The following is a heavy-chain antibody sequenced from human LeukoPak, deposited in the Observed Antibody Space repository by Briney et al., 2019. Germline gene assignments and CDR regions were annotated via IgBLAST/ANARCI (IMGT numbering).Heavy chain of an antibody. CDR1: VGSISSDY. D-gene: IGHD5-24*01. V-gene: IGHV4-4*08. CDR3: VRRTFRRRANYNYYFFDN. J-gene: IGHJ4*02. CDR2: IFSSGST. Sequence: PSETLSLTCTVSVGSISSDYCTWIRQPPGKGLEWIGYIFSSGSTNSNPSLKSRVTISIDTSKNQFSLKLSSVTAADTAVYYCVRRTFRRRANYNYYFFDNWAQGILVTVSS.